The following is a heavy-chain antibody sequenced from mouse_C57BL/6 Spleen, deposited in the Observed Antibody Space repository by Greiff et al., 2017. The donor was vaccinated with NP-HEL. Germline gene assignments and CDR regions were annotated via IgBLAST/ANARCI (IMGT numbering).Heavy chain of an antibody. Sequence: VHLVESGGGLVQPGGSMKLSCAASGFTFSDAWMDWVRQSPEKGLEWVAEIRNKANNHATYYAESVKGRFTISRDDSKSSVYLQMNSLRAEDTGIYYCTRRSGYDAMDYWGQGTSVTVSS. D-gene: IGHD3-2*02. CDR1: GFTFSDAW. CDR2: IRNKANNHAT. J-gene: IGHJ4*01. V-gene: IGHV6-6*01. CDR3: TRRSGYDAMDY.